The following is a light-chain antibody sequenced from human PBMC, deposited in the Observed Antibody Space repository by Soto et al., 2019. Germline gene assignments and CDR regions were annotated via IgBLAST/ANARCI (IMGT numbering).Light chain of an antibody. Sequence: QSVLTQPPSASGTPGQRVTISCSGSSSNIGSNSASWYQQLPGTAPKLLIYSNNLRPSGVPDRFSGSKSGTSASLAISGLQSEDEDDYYCAAWDDSLNGYVLGNGTKLTVL. CDR3: AAWDDSLNGYV. CDR1: SSNIGSNS. J-gene: IGLJ1*01. V-gene: IGLV1-44*01. CDR2: SNN.